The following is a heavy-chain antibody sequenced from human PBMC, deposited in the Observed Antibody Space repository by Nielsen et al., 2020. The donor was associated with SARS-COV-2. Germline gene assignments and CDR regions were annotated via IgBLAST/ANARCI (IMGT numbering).Heavy chain of an antibody. CDR2: IWYDGSNK. V-gene: IGHV3-33*06. D-gene: IGHD1-26*01. CDR1: GFTFSSYG. J-gene: IGHJ6*02. Sequence: GESLKISCAASGFTFSSYGMHWVRQAPGKGLEWVAVIWYDGSNKYYADSVKGRFTISRDNSKNTLYLQMSSLRVEDTALYYCAKDPVGMDVWGQGTTVTVSS. CDR3: AKDPVGMDV.